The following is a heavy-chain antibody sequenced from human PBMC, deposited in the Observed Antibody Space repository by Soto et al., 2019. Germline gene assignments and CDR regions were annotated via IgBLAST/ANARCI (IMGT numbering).Heavy chain of an antibody. V-gene: IGHV1-69*06. J-gene: IGHJ5*02. CDR1: GGTFSRYA. D-gene: IGHD2-15*01. Sequence: QVQLVQSGAEVKKHGSSVKVSCKASGGTFSRYAISWVRQAPGQGLEWMGGNLPIFGTANYAQKTKGRVTITADKSTSTAYMEPISLSVEGTAVYYCARERGDHIVVVVAANNWFDPWGQGTLVTDSS. CDR2: NLPIFGTA. CDR3: ARERGDHIVVVVAANNWFDP.